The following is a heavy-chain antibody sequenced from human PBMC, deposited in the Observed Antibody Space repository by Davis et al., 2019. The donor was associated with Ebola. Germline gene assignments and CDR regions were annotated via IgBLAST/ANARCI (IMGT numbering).Heavy chain of an antibody. CDR3: ARERAVAHFDY. CDR1: GFTFSSYS. V-gene: IGHV3-21*01. D-gene: IGHD4-23*01. CDR2: ISGSSSYI. J-gene: IGHJ4*02. Sequence: GESLKISCAASGFTFSSYSMNWVRQAPGKGLEWVSSISGSSSYIYYADSVKGRFTISRDNAKNSLYLQMNSLRAEDTAVYYCARERAVAHFDYWGQGTLVTVSS.